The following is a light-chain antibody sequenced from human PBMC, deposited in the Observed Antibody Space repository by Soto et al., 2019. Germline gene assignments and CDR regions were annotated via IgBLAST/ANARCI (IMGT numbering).Light chain of an antibody. CDR2: GAS. J-gene: IGKJ1*01. CDR3: QQYGISPRT. CDR1: QSFSSSY. Sequence: EIVLTQSPGTLSLSPGERATLSCRASQSFSSSYLVWYQQRPGQAPRLLIYGASSRATGIPDRFSGSGSGTDFTLTISRLEPEDFAVYYCQQYGISPRTFGQGTKLEI. V-gene: IGKV3-20*01.